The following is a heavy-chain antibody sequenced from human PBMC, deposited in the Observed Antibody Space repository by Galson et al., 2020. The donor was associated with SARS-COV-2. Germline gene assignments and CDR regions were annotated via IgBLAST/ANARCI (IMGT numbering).Heavy chain of an antibody. D-gene: IGHD6-13*01. CDR1: GFTFSSYW. CDR3: ARDSAIAAAGTYYYYYGMDV. J-gene: IGHJ6*02. Sequence: GESLKISCEASGFTFSSYWMSWVRQAPGKGLEWVANIKQDGSEKYYVDSVKGRFTISRDNAKNSLYLQMNSLRAEDTAVYYCARDSAIAAAGTYYYYYGMDVWGQGTTVTVSS. CDR2: IKQDGSEK. V-gene: IGHV3-7*01.